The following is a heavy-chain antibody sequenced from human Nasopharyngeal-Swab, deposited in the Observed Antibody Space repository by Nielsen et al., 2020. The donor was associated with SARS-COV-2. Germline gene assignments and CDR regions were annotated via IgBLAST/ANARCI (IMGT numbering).Heavy chain of an antibody. J-gene: IGHJ4*02. CDR3: ARVTRDVDY. CDR1: GGSISSYY. V-gene: IGHV4-59*12. D-gene: IGHD1-14*01. Sequence: SETLSLTCTVSGGSISSYYWSWIRQPPGKGLEWIGYIYYSGSTNYNPSLKSRVTMSVDTSKNQFSLKLSSVTAADTAAYYCARVTRDVDYWGQGTLVTVSS. CDR2: IYYSGST.